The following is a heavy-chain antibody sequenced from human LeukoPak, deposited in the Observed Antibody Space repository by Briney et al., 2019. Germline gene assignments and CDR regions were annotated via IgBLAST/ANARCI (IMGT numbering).Heavy chain of an antibody. D-gene: IGHD3-9*01. CDR3: AKDGELRYFDWLFLSYMDV. Sequence: GGSLRLSCTASGFTFGDYAMSWVRQAPGKGLEWVSAISGSGGSTYYADSVKGRFTISRDNSKNTLYLQMNSLRAEDTAVYYCAKDGELRYFDWLFLSYMDVWGKGTTVTVSS. CDR2: ISGSGGST. J-gene: IGHJ6*03. CDR1: GFTFGDYA. V-gene: IGHV3-23*01.